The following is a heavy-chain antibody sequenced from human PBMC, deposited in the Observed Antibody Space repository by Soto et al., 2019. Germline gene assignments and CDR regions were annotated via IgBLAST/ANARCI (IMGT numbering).Heavy chain of an antibody. CDR1: GYTFTSYY. CDR3: ARARVDCSGGNCWRSVEDT. Sequence: QVQLVQSGAEVKKPGASVKVSCKASGYTFTSYYMHWVRQAPGQGLEWMAIIDPSGGGTSYAQKFQGSLTMTRDTSTSTVYMELSSLRSEDTAVYYCARARVDCSGGNCWRSVEDTWGQGTLVTVSS. CDR2: IDPSGGGT. D-gene: IGHD2-15*01. V-gene: IGHV1-46*01. J-gene: IGHJ5*02.